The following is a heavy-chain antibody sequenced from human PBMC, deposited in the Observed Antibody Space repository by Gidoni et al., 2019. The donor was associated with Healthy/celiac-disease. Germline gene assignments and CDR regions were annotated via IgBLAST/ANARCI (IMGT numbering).Heavy chain of an antibody. CDR3: ARGRGYDSSGYYVDY. V-gene: IGHV4-34*01. J-gene: IGHJ4*02. D-gene: IGHD3-22*01. CDR2: SNHSGST. CDR1: GGSFSGYY. Sequence: QVQLQQWGAGLLKPSETLSLTCAVYGGSFSGYYWSWIRQPPGKGREWIGESNHSGSTNYNPSLKSRVTISVDTSKNQFSLKLSSVTAADTAVYYCARGRGYDSSGYYVDYWGQGTLVTVSS.